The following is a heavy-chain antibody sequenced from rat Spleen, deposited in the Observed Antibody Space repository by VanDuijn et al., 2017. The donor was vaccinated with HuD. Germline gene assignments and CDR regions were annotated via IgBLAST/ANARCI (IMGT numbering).Heavy chain of an antibody. CDR2: INSEGST. D-gene: IGHD1-10*01. CDR1: FYSITSSYR. J-gene: IGHJ2*01. Sequence: EVRLQESGPGLVKPSQSLSLTCSVTFYSITSSYRWSWIRKFPGNKLEWMGYINSEGSTNYNPSLKSRISITRDTAKNQFFLQVRSVTTEDTATYYCARDNNYKAYWGQGVMVTVSS. CDR3: ARDNNYKAY. V-gene: IGHV3-3*01.